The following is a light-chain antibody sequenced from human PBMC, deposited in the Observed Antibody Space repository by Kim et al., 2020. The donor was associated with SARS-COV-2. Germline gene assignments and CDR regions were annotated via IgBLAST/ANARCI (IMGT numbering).Light chain of an antibody. CDR3: LQYKSYPRT. Sequence: SESVGDRVTITCRASQDINNYLGWFQQKPGKAPKSLIYAASSLQRGVPSKFSGSGSGTDFTLTITSLESEDFATYYCLQYKSYPRTFGQGTKVDIK. CDR2: AAS. J-gene: IGKJ1*01. V-gene: IGKV1-16*02. CDR1: QDINNY.